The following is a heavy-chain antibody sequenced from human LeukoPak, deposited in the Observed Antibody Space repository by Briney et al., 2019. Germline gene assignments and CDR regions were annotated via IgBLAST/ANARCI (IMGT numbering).Heavy chain of an antibody. D-gene: IGHD3-10*01. V-gene: IGHV4-61*01. Sequence: PSETLSLTCTVSGGSVSSGSYYWSWIRQPPGKGLEWIGYIYYSGSTNYNPSLKSRVTISVDTSKSQFSLKLSSVTAADTAVYYCAREVGRVRGVIINYYYYYGMDVWGQGTTVTVSS. J-gene: IGHJ6*02. CDR2: IYYSGST. CDR3: AREVGRVRGVIINYYYYYGMDV. CDR1: GGSVSSGSYY.